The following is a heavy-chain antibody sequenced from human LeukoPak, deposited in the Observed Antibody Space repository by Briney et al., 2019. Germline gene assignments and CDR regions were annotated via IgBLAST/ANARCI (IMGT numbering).Heavy chain of an antibody. Sequence: GGSLRLSCAASGFTFSSYWMHWVRQAPGKGLVWVSRINSDGSSTSYADSVKGRFTISRDNAKNTLYLQMNSLRAEDTAVYYCARGGAPYCGGDCSSNAFDIWGQGTMVTVSS. CDR3: ARGGAPYCGGDCSSNAFDI. V-gene: IGHV3-74*01. CDR2: INSDGSST. J-gene: IGHJ3*02. CDR1: GFTFSSYW. D-gene: IGHD2-21*02.